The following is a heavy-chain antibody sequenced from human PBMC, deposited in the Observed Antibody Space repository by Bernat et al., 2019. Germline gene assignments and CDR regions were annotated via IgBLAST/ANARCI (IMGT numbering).Heavy chain of an antibody. Sequence: QVQLQQWGAGLLKPSETLSLTCAVYGGSFSGYYWSWIRQPPGKGLEWIGEINHSGSTNYNPSLKSRVTISVDTSKNQFSLKLSSVTAADTAVYYCARYGSGSYYIFDYWGQGTLVTVSS. CDR3: ARYGSGSYYIFDY. J-gene: IGHJ4*02. V-gene: IGHV4-34*01. D-gene: IGHD3-10*01. CDR2: INHSGST. CDR1: GGSFSGYY.